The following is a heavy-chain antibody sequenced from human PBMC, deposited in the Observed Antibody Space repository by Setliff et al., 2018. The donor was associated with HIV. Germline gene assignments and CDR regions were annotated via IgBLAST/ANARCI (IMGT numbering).Heavy chain of an antibody. V-gene: IGHV4-39*01. D-gene: IGHD5-12*01. CDR2: IYYSENT. J-gene: IGHJ4*01. CDR1: GGSITNSNYY. CDR3: ATLRWLRSKHSDY. Sequence: PSETLSPTCTVSGGSITNSNYYWGWFRQPPGKGLTWIGAIYYSENTYYNPSLKSRVTMSVDTSKNQFSLTLRSVTAADTAVYFCATLRWLRSKHSDYWGQGILVTVSS.